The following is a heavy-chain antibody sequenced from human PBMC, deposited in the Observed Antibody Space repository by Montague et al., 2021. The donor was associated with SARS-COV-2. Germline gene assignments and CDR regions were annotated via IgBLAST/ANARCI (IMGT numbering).Heavy chain of an antibody. CDR2: INWNSGTI. J-gene: IGHJ4*02. CDR3: AKAQSLSVTLRYFNS. V-gene: IGHV3-9*01. D-gene: IGHD4-11*01. CDR1: GFTFDVYA. Sequence: SLRLSCAASGFTFDVYAMHWVRQAPGRGLEWVSGINWNSGTIYYADSVKGRFTISRDNAENSLSLQMDSLRAEDTALYYCAKAQSLSVTLRYFNSWGQGTLVTVSS.